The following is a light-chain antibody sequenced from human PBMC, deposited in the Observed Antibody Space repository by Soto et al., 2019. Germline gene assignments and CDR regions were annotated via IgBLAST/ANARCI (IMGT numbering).Light chain of an antibody. V-gene: IGKV3-11*01. Sequence: EIVLTQSPATLSLSPGEGATLSCRASQRVSNYLALYQQKPGQAPRLLIFDASKRATGIPARFSGSGSGTDFTLTISSLEPDDCAVYYCQQRSNWPLTFGGGTKVEIK. CDR3: QQRSNWPLT. J-gene: IGKJ4*01. CDR2: DAS. CDR1: QRVSNY.